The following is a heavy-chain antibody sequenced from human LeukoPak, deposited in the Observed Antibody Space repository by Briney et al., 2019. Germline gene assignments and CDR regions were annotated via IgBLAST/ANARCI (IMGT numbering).Heavy chain of an antibody. Sequence: SETLSLTCAVYGGSFSGYYWSWIRQPPGKGLEWIGEIYHSGSTNYNPSLKSRVTISVDKSKNQFSLKLSSVTAADTAVYYCARVDYYDSSGPWYFDYWGQGTLVTVSS. CDR1: GGSFSGYY. J-gene: IGHJ4*02. CDR3: ARVDYYDSSGPWYFDY. D-gene: IGHD3-22*01. CDR2: IYHSGST. V-gene: IGHV4-34*01.